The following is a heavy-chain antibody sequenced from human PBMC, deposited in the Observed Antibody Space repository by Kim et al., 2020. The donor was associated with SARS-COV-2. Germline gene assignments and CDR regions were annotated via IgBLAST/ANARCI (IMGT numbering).Heavy chain of an antibody. J-gene: IGHJ2*01. D-gene: IGHD3-10*01. V-gene: IGHV4-39*01. Sequence: PSLKSRVTISVDTSKNQFSLKLSSVTAADTAVYYCARHSKGRGVRLLLDLWGRGTLVTVSS. CDR3: ARHSKGRGVRLLLDL.